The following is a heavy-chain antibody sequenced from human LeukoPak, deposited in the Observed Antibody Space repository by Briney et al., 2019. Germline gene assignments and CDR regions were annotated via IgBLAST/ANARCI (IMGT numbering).Heavy chain of an antibody. D-gene: IGHD3-10*01. CDR1: GFTFSSYG. CDR2: ISSTGGNT. V-gene: IGHV3-23*01. CDR3: AKLSANLYYYGSGSTADY. Sequence: GGSLRLSCAASGFTFSSYGMSWARQAPGKGLEWVSAISSTGGNTYYADSVRGRFTISRDQSKNTVYLQMNSLRAEDTAVYYCAKLSANLYYYGSGSTADYWGQGTLVTVSS. J-gene: IGHJ4*02.